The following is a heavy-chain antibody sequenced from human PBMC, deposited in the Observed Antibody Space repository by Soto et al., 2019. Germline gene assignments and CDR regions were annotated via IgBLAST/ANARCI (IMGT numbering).Heavy chain of an antibody. J-gene: IGHJ6*02. CDR1: GGTFSSYA. D-gene: IGHD1-26*01. CDR2: IIPIFGTA. CDR3: AXSVRGSYAYYYYYGMDV. Sequence: SVKVSCKASGGTFSSYAISWVRQAPGQGLEWMGGIIPIFGTANYAQKFQGRVTITADESTSTAYMELSSLRSEDTAVYYCAXSVRGSYAYYYYYGMDVWGQGTTVTVSS. V-gene: IGHV1-69*13.